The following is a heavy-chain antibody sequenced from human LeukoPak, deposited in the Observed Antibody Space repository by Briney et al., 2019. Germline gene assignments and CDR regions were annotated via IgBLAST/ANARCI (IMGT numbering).Heavy chain of an antibody. CDR3: AKLGYCSGGSCYEDY. V-gene: IGHV3-30*18. D-gene: IGHD2-15*01. CDR2: VSYDGSNK. Sequence: GGSLRLSCAASGFTFSSYAMHWVRQAPGKGLEWVAVVSYDGSNKYYADSVKGRFTISRDNSKNTLYLQMNSLRTEDTAVYYCAKLGYCSGGSCYEDYWGQGTLVTVSS. CDR1: GFTFSSYA. J-gene: IGHJ4*02.